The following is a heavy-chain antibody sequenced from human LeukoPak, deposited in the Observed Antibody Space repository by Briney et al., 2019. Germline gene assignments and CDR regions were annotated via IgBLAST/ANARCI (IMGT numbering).Heavy chain of an antibody. CDR1: GGSFSGYY. CDR3: ARGPGTYYYDSSGSPDY. J-gene: IGHJ4*02. CDR2: INHSGST. Sequence: SETLSLTCAVYGGSFSGYYWSWIRQPPGKGLEWIGEINHSGSTNYNPSLKSRVTISVDTSKNQFSLKLSSVTAADTAVYYYARGPGTYYYDSSGSPDYWGQGTLVTVSS. V-gene: IGHV4-34*01. D-gene: IGHD3-22*01.